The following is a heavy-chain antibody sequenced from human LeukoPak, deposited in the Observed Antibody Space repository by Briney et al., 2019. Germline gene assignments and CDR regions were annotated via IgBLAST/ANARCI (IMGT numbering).Heavy chain of an antibody. CDR3: ARVWDSSGWGEDY. D-gene: IGHD6-19*01. V-gene: IGHV1-8*01. CDR2: MNPNSSNT. CDR1: GYTFTSYD. Sequence: ASVKVSCKASGYTFTSYDINWVRQATGQGLEWMGWMNPNSSNTGYAQKFQGRVTMTRNTSISTAYMELSSLRSEDTAVYYCARVWDSSGWGEDYWGQGTLVTVSS. J-gene: IGHJ4*02.